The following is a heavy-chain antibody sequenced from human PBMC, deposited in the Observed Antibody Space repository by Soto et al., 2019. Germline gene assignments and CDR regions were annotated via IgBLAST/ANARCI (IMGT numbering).Heavy chain of an antibody. CDR3: AKDQGSSWSEIXY. J-gene: IGHJ4*02. D-gene: IGHD6-13*01. CDR1: GFTFSNYA. Sequence: PGGSLRLSCAASGFTFSNYAVTWVRQAPGKGLEWVSTISGSGGSTYYADSVKGRFTISRDNSKNTLYLQMNSLRAEDTAVYYCAKDQGSSWSEIXYWGQGTLVTVSS. CDR2: ISGSGGST. V-gene: IGHV3-23*01.